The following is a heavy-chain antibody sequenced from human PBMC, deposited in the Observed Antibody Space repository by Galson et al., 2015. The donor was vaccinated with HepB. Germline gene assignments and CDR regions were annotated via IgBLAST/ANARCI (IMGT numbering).Heavy chain of an antibody. Sequence: SLRLSCAASGFTFSSYAMSWVRQAPGKGLEWVSAISGSGGSTYYADSVKGRFTISRDNSKNTLYLQMNSLRAEDTAVYYCAKSGPAGGDFWTPDGYWGQGTLVTVSS. CDR2: ISGSGGST. V-gene: IGHV3-23*01. D-gene: IGHD3-3*01. J-gene: IGHJ4*02. CDR3: AKSGPAGGDFWTPDGY. CDR1: GFTFSSYA.